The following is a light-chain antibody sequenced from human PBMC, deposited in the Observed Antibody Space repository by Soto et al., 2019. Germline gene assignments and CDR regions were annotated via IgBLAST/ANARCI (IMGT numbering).Light chain of an antibody. J-gene: IGKJ5*01. CDR3: QQRSNCPPIT. V-gene: IGKV3-11*01. Sequence: EIVLTQSPAILSLSPGERATLSCRASQSVSSYLAWYQQKPSQAPRLLIYDASNRATGIPARFSGSGSGTDFTLTISSLEPEDFAVYYCQQRSNCPPITFGQGTRLEIK. CDR2: DAS. CDR1: QSVSSY.